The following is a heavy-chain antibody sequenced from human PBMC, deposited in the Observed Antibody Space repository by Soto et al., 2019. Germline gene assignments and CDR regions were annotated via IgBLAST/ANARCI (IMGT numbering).Heavy chain of an antibody. CDR2: ISGGDIT. Sequence: EVQLLESGGGLVQPGGSLRLSCAASIFTFRSYAMFWVRQAPGKGLEWVSAISGGDITYYADPVKGRFTISRDNSKNTVYLQMSILRVEDTAIYYCAKGPIVEVVTHYFDYWGQGTLVAVSS. V-gene: IGHV3-23*01. CDR1: IFTFRSYA. D-gene: IGHD3-3*01. CDR3: AKGPIVEVVTHYFDY. J-gene: IGHJ4*02.